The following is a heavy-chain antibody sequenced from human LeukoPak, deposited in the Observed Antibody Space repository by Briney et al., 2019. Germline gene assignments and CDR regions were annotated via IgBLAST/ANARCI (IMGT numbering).Heavy chain of an antibody. CDR2: IRYDGSNK. CDR3: AIKGGLTTEGAFDI. CDR1: GFTFSNYA. V-gene: IGHV3-30*02. J-gene: IGHJ3*02. Sequence: PGGSLRLSCAASGFTFSNYAMHWVRQAPGKGLEWVAFIRYDGSNKYYADSVKGRFTISRDNSKNTLYLQMNSLRAEDTAVYYCAIKGGLTTEGAFDIWGQGTMVTVSS. D-gene: IGHD3-16*01.